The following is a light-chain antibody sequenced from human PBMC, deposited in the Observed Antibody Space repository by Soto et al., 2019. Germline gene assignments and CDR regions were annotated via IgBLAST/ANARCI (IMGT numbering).Light chain of an antibody. CDR3: QSYDGRLSESVI. V-gene: IGLV1-40*01. CDR2: DDT. CDR1: RSDIGTGYS. J-gene: IGLJ7*01. Sequence: QSVLTQPPSVSGAPGQRVTISCTGSRSDIGTGYSVHWYKQLPGRAPQLLIFDDTVRASGVPDRISGSKSGNSASLAIAGLQPEDEADYYCQSYDGRLSESVIFGGGTQLTVL.